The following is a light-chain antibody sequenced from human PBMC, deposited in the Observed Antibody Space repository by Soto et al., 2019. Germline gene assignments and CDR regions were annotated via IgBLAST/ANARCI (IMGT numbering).Light chain of an antibody. CDR1: SSDVGGYDS. J-gene: IGLJ2*01. V-gene: IGLV2-14*03. Sequence: QSVLTQPASVSGSPGQSITISCTGTSSDVGGYDSVSWYQQHPGKAPKLIIYDVNNRPSGVSNRFSGSKSGNTASLTISGLQTEDEADYYCSSYTSSSTLVFGGGTKLTVL. CDR2: DVN. CDR3: SSYTSSSTLV.